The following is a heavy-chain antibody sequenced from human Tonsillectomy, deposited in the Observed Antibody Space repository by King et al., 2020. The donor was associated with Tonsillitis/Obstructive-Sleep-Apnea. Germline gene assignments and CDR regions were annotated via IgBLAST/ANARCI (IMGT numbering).Heavy chain of an antibody. CDR1: GGSISSSSYY. D-gene: IGHD3-3*01. Sequence: QLQESGPGLVKPSETLSLTCTVSGGSISSSSYYWGWIRQPPGKGLEWIGSIYYSGSTYYNPSLKSRVTISVDTSKNQFSLKLSSVTAADTAVYYCARHRYDFWSGFSPPVSYYFDYWGQGTLVTVAS. CDR3: ARHRYDFWSGFSPPVSYYFDY. CDR2: IYYSGST. V-gene: IGHV4-39*01. J-gene: IGHJ4*02.